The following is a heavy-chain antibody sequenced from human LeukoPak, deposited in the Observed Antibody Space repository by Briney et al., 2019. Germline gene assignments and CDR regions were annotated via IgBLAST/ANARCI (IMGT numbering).Heavy chain of an antibody. J-gene: IGHJ1*01. CDR2: ISGSGGST. Sequence: GGSLRLSCAASGFTFSSYAMSWVRQAPGKGLEWVSAISGSGGSTFYAESVKGRFTISRDNSKNALYLQMNSLRAEDTALYYCAKPGRGGLYGGGFQHWGQGTLVTVSS. CDR1: GFTFSSYA. V-gene: IGHV3-23*01. CDR3: AKPGRGGLYGGGFQH. D-gene: IGHD2-8*01.